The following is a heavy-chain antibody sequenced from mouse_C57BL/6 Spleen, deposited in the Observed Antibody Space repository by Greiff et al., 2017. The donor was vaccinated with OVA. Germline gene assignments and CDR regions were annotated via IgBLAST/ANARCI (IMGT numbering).Heavy chain of an antibody. D-gene: IGHD1-1*01. CDR2: IHPTSGST. J-gene: IGHJ3*01. CDR1: GYTFTSYW. V-gene: IGHV1-64*01. Sequence: QVQLQQPGAELVKPGASVKLSCKASGYTFTSYWMHWVKQRPGQGLEWIGMIHPTSGSTNYNEKFKSKATLTVDKSSSTAYMQLSSLTSEDSAVYYCARGGYGSSSAWFAYWGQGTLVTVSA. CDR3: ARGGYGSSSAWFAY.